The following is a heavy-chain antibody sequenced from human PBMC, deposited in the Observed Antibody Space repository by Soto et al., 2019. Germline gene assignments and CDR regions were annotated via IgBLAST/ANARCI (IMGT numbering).Heavy chain of an antibody. CDR1: GFTFSSYG. Sequence: GGSLRLSCAASGFTFSSYGMHWVRQAPGKGLEWVAIISYDGSNKYYADSVKGRFTISRDNSKNTLYLQMNSLRAEDTAVYYCAKDACSGWIHYYGMDVWGQGTTVTVSS. CDR2: ISYDGSNK. J-gene: IGHJ6*02. CDR3: AKDACSGWIHYYGMDV. V-gene: IGHV3-30*18. D-gene: IGHD6-19*01.